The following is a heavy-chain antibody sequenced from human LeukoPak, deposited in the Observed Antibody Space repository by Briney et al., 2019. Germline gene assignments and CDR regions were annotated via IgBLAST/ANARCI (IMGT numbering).Heavy chain of an antibody. V-gene: IGHV3-23*01. Sequence: GGSLRLSCAASGFTFSDYYMSWIRQAPGKGLEWVSAISGSGGSTYYADSVKGRFTISRDNSKNTLYLQMNSLRAEDTAVYYCAKDRYYYDSSGYSSTFDYWGQGTLVTVSS. CDR2: ISGSGGST. CDR1: GFTFSDYY. CDR3: AKDRYYYDSSGYSSTFDY. J-gene: IGHJ4*02. D-gene: IGHD3-22*01.